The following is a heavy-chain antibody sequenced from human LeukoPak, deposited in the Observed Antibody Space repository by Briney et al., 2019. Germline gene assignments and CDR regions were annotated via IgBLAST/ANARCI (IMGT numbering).Heavy chain of an antibody. D-gene: IGHD3-10*01. J-gene: IGHJ6*02. V-gene: IGHV3-23*01. CDR3: AKDITMVRGPCMDV. CDR2: ISGSGGST. CDR1: GFTFSSYA. Sequence: GGSLRLSCAASGFTFSSYAMSWVRQAPGKGPEWVSAISGSGGSTYYADSVKGRFTISRDNSKNTLYLQMNSLRAEDTAVYYCAKDITMVRGPCMDVWGQGTTVTVSS.